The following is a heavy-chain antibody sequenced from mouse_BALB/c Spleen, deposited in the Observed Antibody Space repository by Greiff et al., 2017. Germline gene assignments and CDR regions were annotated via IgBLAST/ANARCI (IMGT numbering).Heavy chain of an antibody. CDR3: ARDRDYRYDWYFDV. CDR1: GFSLTGYG. J-gene: IGHJ1*01. V-gene: IGHV2-6-7*01. Sequence: VQLQQSGPGLVAPSQSLSITCTVSGFSLTGYGVNWVRQPPGKGLEWLGMIWGDGSTDYNSALKSRLSISKDNSKSQVFLKMNSLQTDDTARYYCARDRDYRYDWYFDVWGAGTTVTVSS. CDR2: IWGDGST. D-gene: IGHD2-14*01.